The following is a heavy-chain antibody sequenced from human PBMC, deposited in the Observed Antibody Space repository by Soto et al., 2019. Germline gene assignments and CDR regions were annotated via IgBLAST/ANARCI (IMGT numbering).Heavy chain of an antibody. CDR3: ARDHQHWDTAMVTARYYYGMDV. CDR2: ISGSGGST. Sequence: GGSLRLSCAASGFTFTTYAMSWVRQAPGKGLEWVSDISGSGGSTYYADSVKGRFTISRDNSKNTLYLQMNSLRAEDTAVYYCARDHQHWDTAMVTARYYYGMDVWGQGTTVTVSS. D-gene: IGHD5-18*01. CDR1: GFTFTTYA. V-gene: IGHV3-23*01. J-gene: IGHJ6*02.